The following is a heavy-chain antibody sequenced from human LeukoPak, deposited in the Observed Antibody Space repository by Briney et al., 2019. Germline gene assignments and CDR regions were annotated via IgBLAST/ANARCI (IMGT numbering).Heavy chain of an antibody. J-gene: IGHJ5*01. D-gene: IGHD1-20*01. CDR3: ARRRDITPNWFDP. Sequence: SETLSLTCTVSGGSISTYYWTWIRQPPGKGLEWIGYVYYTGGTNYNPSLKSRVTISLDMSKNQFSLKLSSMTAADTAVYYCARRRDITPNWFDPWGQGILVTVSS. CDR2: VYYTGGT. CDR1: GGSISTYY. V-gene: IGHV4-59*08.